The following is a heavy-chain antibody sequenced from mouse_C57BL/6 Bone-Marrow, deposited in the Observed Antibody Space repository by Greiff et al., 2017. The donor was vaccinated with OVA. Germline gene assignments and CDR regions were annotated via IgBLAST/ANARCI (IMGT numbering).Heavy chain of an antibody. CDR1: GFTFSDYG. CDR3: ARPFITTVVATENAMDY. CDR2: ISSGSSTI. Sequence: EVNLVESGGGLVKPGGSLKLSCAASGFTFSDYGMHWVRQAPEKGLEWVAYISSGSSTIYYADTVKGRFTISRDNAKNTLFLQMTSLRSEDTAMYYCARPFITTVVATENAMDYWGQGTSVTVSS. D-gene: IGHD1-1*01. V-gene: IGHV5-17*01. J-gene: IGHJ4*01.